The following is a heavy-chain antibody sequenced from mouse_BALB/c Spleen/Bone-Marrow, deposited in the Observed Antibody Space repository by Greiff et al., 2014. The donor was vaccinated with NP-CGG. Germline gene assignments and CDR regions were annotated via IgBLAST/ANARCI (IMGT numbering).Heavy chain of an antibody. V-gene: IGHV14-3*02. J-gene: IGHJ4*01. CDR2: IDPANGNT. Sequence: EVQLVESGAELVKPGASVKLSCTASGFNIKDTYMHWVKQRPEQGLEWIGRIDPANGNTKYDPKFQGKATITADTSSNTAHLQLSSLTSEDTAVYYCTRGYGNYALYYYAMDYWGQGTSVTVSS. D-gene: IGHD2-10*02. CDR1: GFNIKDTY. CDR3: TRGYGNYALYYYAMDY.